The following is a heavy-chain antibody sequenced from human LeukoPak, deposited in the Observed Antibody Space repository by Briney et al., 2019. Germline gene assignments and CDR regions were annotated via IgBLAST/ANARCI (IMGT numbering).Heavy chain of an antibody. CDR1: GGSISSSSYY. V-gene: IGHV4-39*07. CDR3: AKGGRVGATTYVDY. CDR2: VSYSGST. J-gene: IGHJ4*02. D-gene: IGHD1-26*01. Sequence: SETLSLTCTVSGGSISSSSYYWGWIRQPPGKGLEWIGSVSYSGSTYYNPSLKSRVTISVDTSKNQFSLKLSSVTAADTAVYYCAKGGRVGATTYVDYWGQGTLVAVSS.